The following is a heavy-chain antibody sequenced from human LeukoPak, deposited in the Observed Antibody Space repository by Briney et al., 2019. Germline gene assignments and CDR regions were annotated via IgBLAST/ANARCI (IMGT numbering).Heavy chain of an antibody. D-gene: IGHD3-3*01. J-gene: IGHJ4*02. CDR3: ARSRYYDFWSGAFDY. Sequence: SETLSLTCAVYGGSFSGYYWSWIRQPPGKGLEWIGEINHSGSTNYNPSLKSRVTISVDTSKNQFSLKLSSVTAADTAVYYCARSRYYDFWSGAFDYWGQGTLVTVSS. CDR2: INHSGST. CDR1: GGSFSGYY. V-gene: IGHV4-34*01.